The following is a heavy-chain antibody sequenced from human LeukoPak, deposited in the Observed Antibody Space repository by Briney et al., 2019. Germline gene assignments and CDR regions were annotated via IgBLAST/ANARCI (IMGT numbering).Heavy chain of an antibody. D-gene: IGHD3-22*01. Sequence: KPSETLSLTCTVSGGSISSYYWSWIRQPPGKGLEWIGYIYYSGSTNYNPSLKSRVTISVDTSKNQFSLKLSSVTAADTAVYYCARDLGNTMIVGSFDYWGQGTLVTVSS. V-gene: IGHV4-59*12. J-gene: IGHJ4*02. CDR2: IYYSGST. CDR1: GGSISSYY. CDR3: ARDLGNTMIVGSFDY.